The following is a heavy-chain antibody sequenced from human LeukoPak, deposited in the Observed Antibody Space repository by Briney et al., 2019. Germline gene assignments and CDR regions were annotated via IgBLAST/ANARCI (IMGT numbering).Heavy chain of an antibody. CDR2: ISGSGGST. CDR1: GFTFSSYA. Sequence: PGGSLRLSCAASGFTFSSYAMSWVRQAPGKGLEWVSAISGSGGSTYYADSVKGRFTIPRDNSKNTLYLQMNSLRAEDTAVYYCAKDLEEWELLRSLDYWGQGTLVTVSS. CDR3: AKDLEEWELLRSLDY. D-gene: IGHD1-26*01. J-gene: IGHJ4*02. V-gene: IGHV3-23*01.